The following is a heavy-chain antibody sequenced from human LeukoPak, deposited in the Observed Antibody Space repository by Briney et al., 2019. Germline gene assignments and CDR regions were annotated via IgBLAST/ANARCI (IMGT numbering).Heavy chain of an antibody. CDR1: GYTFTRYT. D-gene: IGHD3-10*01. V-gene: IGHV1-18*01. J-gene: IGHJ4*02. CDR3: VRITIWVDYFGY. CDR2: ISAHNGNT. Sequence: ASVKVSCKASGYTFTRYTISWVRQAPGQGLEWMGWISAHNGNTSYAQKLQGRVTMTTDTSTSTAYMELRSLRSDDTAVYFCVRITIWVDYFGYWGQGTLVTVSS.